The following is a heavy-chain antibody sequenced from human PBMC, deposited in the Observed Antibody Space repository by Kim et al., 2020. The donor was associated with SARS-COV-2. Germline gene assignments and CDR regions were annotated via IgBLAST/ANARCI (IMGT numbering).Heavy chain of an antibody. CDR1: GGSFSGYY. J-gene: IGHJ5*02. Sequence: SETLSLTCAVYGGSFSGYYWSWIRQPPGKGLEWIGEINHSGSTNYNPSLKSRVTISVDTSKNQFSLKLRSMTAADTAVYYCARGVGGYYYGSGTYAGWFDPWGQGTLVTVSS. CDR3: ARGVGGYYYGSGTYAGWFDP. CDR2: INHSGST. V-gene: IGHV4-34*01. D-gene: IGHD3-10*01.